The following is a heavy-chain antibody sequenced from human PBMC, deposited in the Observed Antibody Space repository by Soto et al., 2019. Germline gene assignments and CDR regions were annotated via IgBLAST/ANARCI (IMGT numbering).Heavy chain of an antibody. CDR2: ISAYNGNT. CDR1: GYTFTSYG. D-gene: IGHD3-9*01. J-gene: IGHJ6*02. CDR3: ARDYNYVILTGYSFPYYYGMDV. Sequence: GASVKVSCKASGYTFTSYGISWVRQAPGQGLEWMGWISAYNGNTNYAQKLQGRVTMTTDTSTSTAYMELRSLRSDDTAVYYCARDYNYVILTGYSFPYYYGMDVWGQGTTVTVSS. V-gene: IGHV1-18*01.